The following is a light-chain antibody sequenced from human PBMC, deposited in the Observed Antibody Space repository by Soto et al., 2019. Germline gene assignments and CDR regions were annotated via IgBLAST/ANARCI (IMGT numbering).Light chain of an antibody. CDR2: AAS. Sequence: AILMSQSPSSLSASQGDRVTITCRASQGISSYLAWYQQKPGKAPKLLIYAASTLQSGAPSRFSGSGSGTDFTLTISSLEPEDSAVYYCHQYSSSIKTFGQGTKVDI. CDR1: QGISSY. V-gene: IGKV1-8*01. CDR3: HQYSSSIKT. J-gene: IGKJ1*01.